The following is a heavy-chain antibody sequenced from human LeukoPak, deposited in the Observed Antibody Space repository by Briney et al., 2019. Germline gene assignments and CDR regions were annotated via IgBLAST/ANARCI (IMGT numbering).Heavy chain of an antibody. CDR2: VSTNSGNT. V-gene: IGHV1-8*03. CDR1: GYTFTRYD. CDR3: ARVDGSPDY. D-gene: IGHD2-15*01. Sequence: ASVKVSCKASGYTFTRYDINWVRQATGQGLEWLGWVSTNSGNTGSAQNFQGRVTITRDTSINTAYMELSSLRSEDTAVYYCARVDGSPDYWGQGTLVTVSS. J-gene: IGHJ4*02.